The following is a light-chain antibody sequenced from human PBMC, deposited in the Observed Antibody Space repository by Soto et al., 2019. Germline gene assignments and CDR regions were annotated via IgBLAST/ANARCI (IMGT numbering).Light chain of an antibody. CDR3: QHYYNLNPVA. Sequence: EIVMPQSPATLSVSTGERDTLSCRSIQSVSRYLAWYQQKPGQAPRLLIYGAGTSATGIPARCSRSGSGTKYTLTIIIFQSEDFAVYYCQHYYNLNPVALGGGIKVAIK. CDR1: QSVSRY. J-gene: IGKJ4*01. CDR2: GAG. V-gene: IGKV3-15*01.